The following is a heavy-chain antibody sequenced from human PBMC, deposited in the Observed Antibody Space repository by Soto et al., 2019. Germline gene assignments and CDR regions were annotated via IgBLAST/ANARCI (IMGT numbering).Heavy chain of an antibody. V-gene: IGHV3-9*01. D-gene: IGHD3-16*01. Sequence: GGSLRLSCAASGFTFDDYAMHWVRQAPGKGLEWVSGISWNSGSIGYADSVKGRFTISRDNAKNSLYLQMNSLRAEDTALYYCAKDIKGDDYIWGSSPWGGYFDYWGQGTLVTVSS. J-gene: IGHJ4*02. CDR1: GFTFDDYA. CDR2: ISWNSGSI. CDR3: AKDIKGDDYIWGSSPWGGYFDY.